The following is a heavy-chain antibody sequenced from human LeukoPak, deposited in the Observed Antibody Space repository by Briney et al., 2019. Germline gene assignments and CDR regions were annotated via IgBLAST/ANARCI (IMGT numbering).Heavy chain of an antibody. V-gene: IGHV3-7*01. D-gene: IGHD6-13*01. J-gene: IGHJ6*03. CDR2: IKQDGSEK. CDR3: ARAVDSSSGYYYYYMDV. CDR1: GFTFSSYW. Sequence: HTGGSLRLSCAASGFTFSSYWMSWVRQAPGKGLEWVANIKQDGSEKYYVDSVKGRFTISRDNAKNSLYLQMNSLRAEDTAVYYCARAVDSSSGYYYYYMDVWGKGTTVTVSS.